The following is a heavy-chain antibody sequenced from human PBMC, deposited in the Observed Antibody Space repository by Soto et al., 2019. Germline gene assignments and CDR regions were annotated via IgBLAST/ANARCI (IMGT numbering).Heavy chain of an antibody. CDR1: GFRFSTYD. Sequence: DVQLLESGGGLVQPGGSLRLSCAASGFRFSTYDMSWVRQAPGKGLEWVSVMSGSGSGTYYGDSVKGRFTISRDNSKNTLYLKMNSLRAEDTAVYYCVRQAKLTTVTANVGYYYGLDVWGQGTTVTVSS. V-gene: IGHV3-23*01. D-gene: IGHD4-4*01. J-gene: IGHJ6*02. CDR3: VRQAKLTTVTANVGYYYGLDV. CDR2: MSGSGSGT.